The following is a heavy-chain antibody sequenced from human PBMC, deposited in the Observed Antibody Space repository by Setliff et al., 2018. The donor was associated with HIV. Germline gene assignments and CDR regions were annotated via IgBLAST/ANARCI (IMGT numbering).Heavy chain of an antibody. CDR2: ISAYNGHT. V-gene: IGHV1-18*01. J-gene: IGHJ5*02. CDR3: VRDRFTWAYCGGACGWFDP. Sequence: ASVKVSCKASGYSFNDYGITWVRQAPGQGLEWMGWISAYNGHTNYTQKFQGRVTITGDTSASTAYMELSSLRSEDTAVYYCVRDRFTWAYCGGACGWFDPWGQGTLVTVSS. D-gene: IGHD2-21*02. CDR1: GYSFNDYG.